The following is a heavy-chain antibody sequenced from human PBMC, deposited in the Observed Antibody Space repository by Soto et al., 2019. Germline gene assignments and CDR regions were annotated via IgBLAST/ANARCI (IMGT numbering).Heavy chain of an antibody. CDR1: GGSISSSSYY. CDR2: IYYSGST. D-gene: IGHD1-1*01. V-gene: IGHV4-39*01. CDR3: ARRGITTASSKPNWFDP. J-gene: IGHJ5*02. Sequence: SETLSLTCTVSGGSISSSSYYWGWIRQPPGKGLEWIGSIYYSGSTYYNPSLKIRVTISVDTSKNQFSLKLSSVTAADTAVYYCARRGITTASSKPNWFDPWGQGTLVTVSS.